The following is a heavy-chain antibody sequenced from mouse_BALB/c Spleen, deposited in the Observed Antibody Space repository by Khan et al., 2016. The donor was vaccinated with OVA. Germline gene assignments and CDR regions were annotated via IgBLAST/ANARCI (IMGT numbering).Heavy chain of an antibody. D-gene: IGHD2-3*01. Sequence: EVKLEESGPGLVYPSQSLSLTCTVTGYSITSDYAWNWIRQFPGNKLEWMGYINYSGSTNYNPALKSRISITRDTSKNQFFLQLNSVTTEDTATYYCARDGSRYNYAMDYWGQGTSVTVSS. CDR1: GYSITSDYA. CDR3: ARDGSRYNYAMDY. J-gene: IGHJ4*01. CDR2: INYSGST. V-gene: IGHV3-2*02.